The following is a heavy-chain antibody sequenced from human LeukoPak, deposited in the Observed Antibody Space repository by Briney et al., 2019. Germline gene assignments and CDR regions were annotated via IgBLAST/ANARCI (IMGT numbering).Heavy chain of an antibody. CDR2: ISGSNDNT. D-gene: IGHD6-13*01. CDR3: ARYPLSYSSNWHYYFDY. Sequence: ASVKVSCKASGYTFTSYGVSWVRQAPGQGLEWMGWISGSNDNTNNAQKVQGRVTMTTDTSTSTAYMELRSLRSDDTAVYYCARYPLSYSSNWHYYFDYWGQGTLLTVSS. V-gene: IGHV1-18*01. J-gene: IGHJ4*02. CDR1: GYTFTSYG.